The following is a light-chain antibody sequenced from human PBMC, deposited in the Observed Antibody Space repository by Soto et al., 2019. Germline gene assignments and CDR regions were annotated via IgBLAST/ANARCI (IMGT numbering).Light chain of an antibody. CDR1: QSVSSY. V-gene: IGKV3-11*01. CDR2: DAS. J-gene: IGKJ5*01. CDR3: QQRSNWAIT. Sequence: EIVLTQSPATLSLSPGERATLSCRASQSVSSYLAWYQQKPGQAPRLLIYDASNRATGIPARFSGSESGTDFTLTIRSLEPADVAVYYCQQRSNWAITFGQGTRLAIK.